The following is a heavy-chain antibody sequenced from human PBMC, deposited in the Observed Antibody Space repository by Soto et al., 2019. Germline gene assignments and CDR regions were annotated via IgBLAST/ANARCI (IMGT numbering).Heavy chain of an antibody. CDR3: ARESDSSSWFGYYGMDV. V-gene: IGHV4-31*03. D-gene: IGHD6-13*01. Sequence: QVQLQESGPGLVKPSQTLSLTCTVSGGSISSGGYYWSWIRQHPGKGLGWIGYIYYSGSTYYNPSLKSRVTISVDTSKNQFSLKLSSVTAADTAVYYCARESDSSSWFGYYGMDVWGQGTTVTVSS. CDR1: GGSISSGGYY. CDR2: IYYSGST. J-gene: IGHJ6*02.